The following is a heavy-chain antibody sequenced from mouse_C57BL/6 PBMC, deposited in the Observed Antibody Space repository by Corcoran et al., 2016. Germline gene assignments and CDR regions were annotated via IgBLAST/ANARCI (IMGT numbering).Heavy chain of an antibody. CDR1: GFSLSTSGMG. Sequence: QVTPKESGPGILQSSPTLSLTCSFSGFSLSTSGMGVRWIRQPSGKGLVWLAHIYWDDDKGYNPYLKSRLTSTKDTSRNQVFLKVTSVDTADTATYYCARRVNWDHDSDYGGQGTTLTVSS. D-gene: IGHD4-1*01. J-gene: IGHJ2*01. CDR3: ARRVNWDHDSDY. V-gene: IGHV8-12*01. CDR2: IYWDDDK.